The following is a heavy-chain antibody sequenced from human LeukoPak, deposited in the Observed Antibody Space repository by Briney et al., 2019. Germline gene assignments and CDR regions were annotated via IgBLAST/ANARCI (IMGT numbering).Heavy chain of an antibody. CDR1: GFTFSSYS. CDR3: ARGEVGALFDY. Sequence: GGSLRLSCAASGFTFSSYSMNWVRQAPGKWLEWVSSISSSSSYIYYADSVKGRFTISRDNAKNSLFLQMNSLRAEDTAVYYCARGEVGALFDYWGQGTLVTVSS. CDR2: ISSSSSYI. V-gene: IGHV3-21*01. D-gene: IGHD1-26*01. J-gene: IGHJ4*02.